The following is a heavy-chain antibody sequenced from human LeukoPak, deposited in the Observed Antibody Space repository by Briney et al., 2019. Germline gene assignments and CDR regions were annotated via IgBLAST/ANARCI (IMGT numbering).Heavy chain of an antibody. CDR1: GFTFSSYW. D-gene: IGHD6-19*01. CDR3: ATLIRQEAYSSGWPRPFDY. V-gene: IGHV3-7*01. CDR2: IERDGSET. Sequence: PGGSLRLSCAASGFTFSSYWMSWVRQAPGKGLEWVADIERDGSETYYVDSVKGRSTISRDNSKNTLYLQMNSLRAEDTAVYYCATLIRQEAYSSGWPRPFDYWGQGTLVTVSS. J-gene: IGHJ4*02.